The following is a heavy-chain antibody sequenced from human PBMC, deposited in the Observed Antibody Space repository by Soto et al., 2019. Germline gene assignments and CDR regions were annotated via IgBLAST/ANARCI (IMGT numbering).Heavy chain of an antibody. J-gene: IGHJ4*02. D-gene: IGHD4-17*01. CDR2: SYYSGST. CDR3: ARRYGASFDY. Sequence: SETLSLTCAVPGGSISSYYCRWIRQPPGKGLEWIGYSYYSGSTNYNPSLKSRVTISVDTSKNQFSLKLSSVAAADTAVYYCARRYGASFDYWGQGTLVTVSS. CDR1: GGSISSYY. V-gene: IGHV4-59*01.